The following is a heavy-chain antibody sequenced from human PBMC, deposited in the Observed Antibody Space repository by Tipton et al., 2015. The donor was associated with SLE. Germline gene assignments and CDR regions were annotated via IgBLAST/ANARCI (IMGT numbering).Heavy chain of an antibody. V-gene: IGHV4-59*01. J-gene: IGHJ4*02. CDR3: ARDPNYGSGSYYDY. CDR1: GGSISSYY. D-gene: IGHD3-10*01. Sequence: TLSLTCTVSGGSISSYYWSWIPQPPGKGLEWIGYIYYSGSTNYNPSLKSRVTISVDTSKNQFSLKLSSVTAADTAVYYCARDPNYGSGSYYDYWGQGTLVTVSS. CDR2: IYYSGST.